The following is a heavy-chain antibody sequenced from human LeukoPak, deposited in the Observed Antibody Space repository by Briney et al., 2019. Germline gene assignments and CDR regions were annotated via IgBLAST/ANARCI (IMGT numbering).Heavy chain of an antibody. Sequence: SETLSLTCTVSGDSIGSGSYYWAWIRQPPGKGLEWIASTYYSGTTYYNPSLKSRVTISVDTSKNQFSLKLSSVTAADTAVYYCARGYSYGYGFGYWGQGTLVTVSS. J-gene: IGHJ4*02. CDR1: GDSIGSGSYY. CDR3: ARGYSYGYGFGY. V-gene: IGHV4-39*07. CDR2: TYYSGTT. D-gene: IGHD5-18*01.